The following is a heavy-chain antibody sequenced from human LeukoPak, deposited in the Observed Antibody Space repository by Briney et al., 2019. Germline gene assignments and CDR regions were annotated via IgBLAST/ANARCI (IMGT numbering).Heavy chain of an antibody. J-gene: IGHJ3*02. CDR2: FDPEDGET. Sequence: ASVKVSCKVSGYTLTELSMHWVRQAPGKGLEWMGGFDPEDGETIYAQKFQGRVTMTEDTSTDTAYMELSSLRSEDTAVYYCARHSNALWFGALHDAFDIWGQGTMVTVSS. D-gene: IGHD3-10*01. V-gene: IGHV1-24*01. CDR1: GYTLTELS. CDR3: ARHSNALWFGALHDAFDI.